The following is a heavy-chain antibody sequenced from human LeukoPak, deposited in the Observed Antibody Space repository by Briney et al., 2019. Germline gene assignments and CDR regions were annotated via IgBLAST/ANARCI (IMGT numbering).Heavy chain of an antibody. D-gene: IGHD4-17*01. J-gene: IGHJ4*02. CDR3: TRVYGDIGAFDY. CDR1: GFTFNNFA. V-gene: IGHV3-49*03. CDR2: IRSKAYGGTT. Sequence: GGSLRLSCAASGFTFNNFAMSWFRQAPGKGLEWVGFIRSKAYGGTTEYAASVKGRFTISRDDSKSIAYLQMNSLKTEDTAVYYCTRVYGDIGAFDYWGQGTLVTVSS.